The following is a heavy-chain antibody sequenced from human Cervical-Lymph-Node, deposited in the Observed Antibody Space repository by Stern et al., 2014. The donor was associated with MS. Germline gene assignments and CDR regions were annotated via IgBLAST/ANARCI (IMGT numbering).Heavy chain of an antibody. J-gene: IGHJ4*02. D-gene: IGHD2-15*01. CDR3: ATDDCSGGSCSYFDY. CDR2: ISYDGSNK. Sequence: QVQLVQSGGGVVKPGKSLRLSCAASGFTFSTYAMHWVRQAPGKGLEWVGVISYDGSNKYYADFVKGRFTISRDNSKNTLYLQMNSLRAEDTAVYYCATDDCSGGSCSYFDYWGQGLLVTVSS. V-gene: IGHV3-30-3*01. CDR1: GFTFSTYA.